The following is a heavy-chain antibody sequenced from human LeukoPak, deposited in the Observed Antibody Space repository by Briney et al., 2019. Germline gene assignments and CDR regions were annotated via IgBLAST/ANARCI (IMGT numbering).Heavy chain of an antibody. D-gene: IGHD3-10*01. Sequence: SGGSLRLSCAASGFSVSSNYMTWVRQAPGKGLEWVSVIHSGGRAYYADSVKGRLTTSRDNSKNTLDLQMNSLSVEDTAVYYCVGVETITMVRGASGDVWGKGTTVTVSS. CDR1: GFSVSSNY. CDR3: VGVETITMVRGASGDV. CDR2: IHSGGRA. J-gene: IGHJ6*04. V-gene: IGHV3-66*02.